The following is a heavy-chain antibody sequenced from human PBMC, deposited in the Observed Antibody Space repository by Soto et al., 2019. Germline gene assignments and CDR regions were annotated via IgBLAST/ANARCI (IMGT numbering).Heavy chain of an antibody. Sequence: QVQLVESGGGVVQPGRSLRLSCAASGFTFSSYAMHWVRQAPGKGLEWVAVISYDGSNKYYADSVKGRFTISRDNSKNTLYLQMNSLRAEDTAVYYCARSSEVATISYYYYGMDVWGQGTTVTVSS. CDR1: GFTFSSYA. J-gene: IGHJ6*02. V-gene: IGHV3-30-3*01. CDR3: ARSSEVATISYYYYGMDV. D-gene: IGHD5-12*01. CDR2: ISYDGSNK.